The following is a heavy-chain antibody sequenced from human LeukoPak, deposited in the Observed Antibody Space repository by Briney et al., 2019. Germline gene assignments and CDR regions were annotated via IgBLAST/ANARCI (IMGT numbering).Heavy chain of an antibody. J-gene: IGHJ4*02. CDR3: ARGLWRYSSGWPFDY. CDR2: IYYSGST. Sequence: PSETLSLTCTVSGGSVSSGSYYWSWIRQPPGKGLEWIGYIYYSGSTNYNPSLKSRVTISVDTSKNQFSLKLSSVTAADTAVYYCARGLWRYSSGWPFDYWGQGTLVTVSS. CDR1: GGSVSSGSYY. D-gene: IGHD6-19*01. V-gene: IGHV4-61*01.